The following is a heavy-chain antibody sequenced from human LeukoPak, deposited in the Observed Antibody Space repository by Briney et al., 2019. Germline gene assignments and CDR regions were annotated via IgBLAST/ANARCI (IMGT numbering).Heavy chain of an antibody. D-gene: IGHD3-9*01. CDR2: IIPSFGTA. J-gene: IGHJ5*02. CDR3: ARDGFDDILTGYYNPTNWFDP. V-gene: IGHV1-69*13. CDR1: GGTFSSYA. Sequence: SVKVSCKASGGTFSSYAISWVRQAPGQGLEWMGGIIPSFGTANYAQKFQGRVTITADESTSTAYMELSSLRSEDTAVYYCARDGFDDILTGYYNPTNWFDPWGQGTLVTVSS.